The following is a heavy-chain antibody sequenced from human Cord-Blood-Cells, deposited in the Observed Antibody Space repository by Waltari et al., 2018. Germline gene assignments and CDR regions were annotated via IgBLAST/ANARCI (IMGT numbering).Heavy chain of an antibody. CDR2: IYHSGIA. D-gene: IGHD3-3*01. CDR1: GYSISSGYY. J-gene: IGHJ4*02. V-gene: IGHV4-38-2*02. CDR3: ARGVWSGYYTM. Sequence: QVQLQESGPGLVKPSETLSLTCTVSGYSISSGYYWGWIRQPPGKGLEWIGSIYHSGIAYYNPSLKSRVTISVATSKNQFSLKLSAVTAADTAVYYCARGVWSGYYTMWGQGTLVTVSS.